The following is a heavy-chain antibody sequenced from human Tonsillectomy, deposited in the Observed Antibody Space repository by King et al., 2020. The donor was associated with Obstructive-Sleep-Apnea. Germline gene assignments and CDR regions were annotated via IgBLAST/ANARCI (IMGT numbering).Heavy chain of an antibody. Sequence: VQLQESGPGLVKPSQTLSLTCTVSGDSISSGGHYWNWIRQHPGKGLEWIGYIYYTGSTYYNPSLKGRISISVDTSKNQFSLKLSSVTAADTAVYYCARDLAGDYGDYYFDYWGQGTLVTVSS. CDR2: IYYTGST. J-gene: IGHJ4*02. CDR1: GDSISSGGHY. CDR3: ARDLAGDYGDYYFDY. V-gene: IGHV4-31*03. D-gene: IGHD4-17*01.